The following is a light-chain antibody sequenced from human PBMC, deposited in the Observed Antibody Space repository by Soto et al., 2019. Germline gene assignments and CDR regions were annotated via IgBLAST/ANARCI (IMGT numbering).Light chain of an antibody. CDR3: SSYTSSSPVV. CDR1: SSDVGGYNY. V-gene: IGLV2-14*01. J-gene: IGLJ2*01. Sequence: QSALTQPASVSGSPGRSITISCSGTSSDVGGYNYVSWYQQHPGKAPKLMIFDVSNRPSGVSNRFSGSKSGDTASLTISGLQAEDEGDYYCSSYTSSSPVVFGGGTKVTVL. CDR2: DVS.